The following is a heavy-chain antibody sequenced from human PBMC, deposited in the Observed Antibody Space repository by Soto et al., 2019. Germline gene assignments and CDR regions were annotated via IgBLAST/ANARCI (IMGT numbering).Heavy chain of an antibody. J-gene: IGHJ4*02. CDR1: GYTFTSYA. CDR2: INAGNGNT. D-gene: IGHD6-19*01. CDR3: AKVFSSGWYFEY. Sequence: ASVKVSCKASGYTFTSYAMRWVRQAPGQRLEWMGWINAGNGNTKYSQKFQGRVTITRDTSASTAYMELSSLRSEDTAVYYCAKVFSSGWYFEYWGQGTQGTVSS. V-gene: IGHV1-3*01.